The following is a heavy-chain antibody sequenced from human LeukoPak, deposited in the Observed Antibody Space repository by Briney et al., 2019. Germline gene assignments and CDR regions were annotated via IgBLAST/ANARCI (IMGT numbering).Heavy chain of an antibody. CDR3: ASGLDLRVVVAASWAFDI. V-gene: IGHV1-2*02. D-gene: IGHD2-15*01. J-gene: IGHJ3*02. Sequence: ASVKVSCKASGYTFTSYAMNWVRQAPGQGLEWMGWINPNSGGTNYAQKFQGRVTMTRDTSISTAYMELSRLRSDDTAVYYCASGLDLRVVVAASWAFDIWGQGTMVTVSS. CDR1: GYTFTSYA. CDR2: INPNSGGT.